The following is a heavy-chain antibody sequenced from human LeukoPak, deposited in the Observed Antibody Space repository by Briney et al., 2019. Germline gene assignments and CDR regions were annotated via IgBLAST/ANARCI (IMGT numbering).Heavy chain of an antibody. Sequence: SETLSLTCTVSGGSINSYYWSWIRQPPGKGLEWIGYIYYSGSTNYNPSLKSRVTISVDTSKNQFSLKLSSVTAADTAVYYCARGAHYYYDSSGYLFDYWGQGSLVIVSS. D-gene: IGHD3-22*01. J-gene: IGHJ4*02. CDR3: ARGAHYYYDSSGYLFDY. CDR2: IYYSGST. V-gene: IGHV4-59*01. CDR1: GGSINSYY.